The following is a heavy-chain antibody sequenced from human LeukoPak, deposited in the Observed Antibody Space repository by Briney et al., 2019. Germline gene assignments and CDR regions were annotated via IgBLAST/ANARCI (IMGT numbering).Heavy chain of an antibody. CDR2: FYDSGST. V-gene: IGHV4-39*01. CDR3: ARHTRPGYSGYENAFDI. J-gene: IGHJ3*02. Sequence: GSLRLSCAASGFTFSSYGMHWIRQPPGKGLEWIGNFYDSGSTHYNPSLRSRVTISVDTSKNQFSLKLSSVTAADTAVYYCARHTRPGYSGYENAFDIWGQGTMVTVSS. D-gene: IGHD5-12*01. CDR1: GFTFSSYG.